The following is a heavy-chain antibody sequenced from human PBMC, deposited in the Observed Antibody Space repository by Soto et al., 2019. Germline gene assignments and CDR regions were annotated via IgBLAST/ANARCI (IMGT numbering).Heavy chain of an antibody. CDR3: TKDSISYNGIYDAFDV. V-gene: IGHV3-23*01. J-gene: IGHJ3*01. CDR1: GFTFSNYA. D-gene: IGHD3-3*02. Sequence: GGSLRLSCEASGFTFSNYAMAWVRQTPGEGPEWVSTIGGGDDIFYAESVQGRFIISRDDSRSTMYLQMDNLRVEDTAIYFCTKDSISYNGIYDAFDVWGQGTVVTVSS. CDR2: IGGGDDI.